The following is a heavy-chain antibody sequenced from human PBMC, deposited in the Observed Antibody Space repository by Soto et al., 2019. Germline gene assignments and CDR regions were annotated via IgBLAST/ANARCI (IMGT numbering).Heavy chain of an antibody. CDR2: IYYSGSS. Sequence: QVQLQESGPGLVKPSQTLSLTCTVSGGSISSGGYYWSWIRQHPGKGLEWIGYIYYSGSSYYNPSLKSRVTISIHTSKNQFSLRLSSVTASDTAVYYCARAYGGSITMFAPAFDIWGQGTMVTVSS. CDR1: GGSISSGGYY. J-gene: IGHJ3*02. CDR3: ARAYGGSITMFAPAFDI. V-gene: IGHV4-31*03. D-gene: IGHD3-10*02.